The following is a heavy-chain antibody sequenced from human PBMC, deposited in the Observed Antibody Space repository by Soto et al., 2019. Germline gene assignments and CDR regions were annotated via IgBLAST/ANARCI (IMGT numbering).Heavy chain of an antibody. J-gene: IGHJ4*02. CDR3: ARDMRAAADPDNHPIDY. D-gene: IGHD6-13*01. CDR1: GFTFSSYS. Sequence: EVQLVESGGGLVKPGGSLRLSCAASGFTFSSYSMNWVRQAPGKGLEWVSSISSSRSYIYYADSVKGRFTISRDNAKNSLYLQMNSLRAEDTAVYYCARDMRAAADPDNHPIDYWGQGTLVTVSS. V-gene: IGHV3-21*01. CDR2: ISSSRSYI.